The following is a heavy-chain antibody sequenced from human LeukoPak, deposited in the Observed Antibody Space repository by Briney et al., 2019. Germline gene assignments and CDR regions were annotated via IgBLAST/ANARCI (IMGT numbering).Heavy chain of an antibody. D-gene: IGHD6-13*01. CDR3: AKDLTQQLGRFDY. CDR1: GFTFGSYG. CDR2: ISYDGGNK. J-gene: IGHJ4*02. Sequence: GGSLRLSCAASGFTFGSYGMHWVRQAPGKGLEWVAVISYDGGNKYYADSVKGRFTISRDNSKNTLYLQMNSLRAEDTAVYYCAKDLTQQLGRFDYWGQGTLVTVSS. V-gene: IGHV3-30*18.